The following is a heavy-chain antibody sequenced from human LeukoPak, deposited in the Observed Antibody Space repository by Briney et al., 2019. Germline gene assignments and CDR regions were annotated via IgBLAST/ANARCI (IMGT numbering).Heavy chain of an antibody. V-gene: IGHV4-39*01. CDR1: GGSISSSTYY. J-gene: IGHJ5*02. D-gene: IGHD1-1*01. CDR3: ARHRTRLNWFDP. CDR2: IYYSGYT. Sequence: SETLSLTCTVSGGSISSSTYYWGWVRQPPGKGLEWIGSIYYSGYTYYNPSLESRVTISIDTSKNQFSLKLRSVTAADTAVYYCARHRTRLNWFDPWGQGTLVTVSS.